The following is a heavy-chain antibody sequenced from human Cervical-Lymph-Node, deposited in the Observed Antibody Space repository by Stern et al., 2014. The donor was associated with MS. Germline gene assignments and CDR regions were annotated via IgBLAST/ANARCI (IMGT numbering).Heavy chain of an antibody. CDR1: GYTFTSYY. J-gene: IGHJ6*02. Sequence: VQLVESGAEVKKPGASVKVYCKASGYTFTSYYMHWVPQAPGQGLEWMAIINPSGGSTSYAQKFQGRVTMTRDTSTSTVYMELSSLRSEDTAVYYCAREVAGHRLGMMDVWGQGTTVTVSS. V-gene: IGHV1-46*01. CDR3: AREVAGHRLGMMDV. CDR2: INPSGGST. D-gene: IGHD6-19*01.